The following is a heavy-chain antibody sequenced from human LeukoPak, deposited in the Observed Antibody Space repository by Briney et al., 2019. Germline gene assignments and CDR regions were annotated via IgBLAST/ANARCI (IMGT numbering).Heavy chain of an antibody. D-gene: IGHD6-13*01. CDR1: GASMTSYH. CDR2: IFYTGST. J-gene: IGHJ4*02. CDR3: ARYGTTWYAIDS. Sequence: SETLSLTCTVSGASMTSYHWFWIRQPPGKGLGWIGHIFYTGSTTYNPSLKSRLTISIDTSKNQFSLRLTSVTAADTAMYYCARYGTTWYAIDSWGQGTLVTVSS. V-gene: IGHV4-59*08.